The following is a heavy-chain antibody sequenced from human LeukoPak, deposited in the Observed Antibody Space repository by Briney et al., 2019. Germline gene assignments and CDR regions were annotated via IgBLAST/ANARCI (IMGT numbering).Heavy chain of an antibody. D-gene: IGHD6-19*01. Sequence: GGSLRFSCAASGFTFSSHSINWVRQAPGQGLEWVSSISSYSSYIYYADSVKGRFTISRDNAKNSLYLQMNSLRAEDTAVYYCARDSSSGPPPDYWGQGTLVTVSS. CDR2: ISSYSSYI. CDR3: ARDSSSGPPPDY. J-gene: IGHJ4*02. CDR1: GFTFSSHS. V-gene: IGHV3-21*01.